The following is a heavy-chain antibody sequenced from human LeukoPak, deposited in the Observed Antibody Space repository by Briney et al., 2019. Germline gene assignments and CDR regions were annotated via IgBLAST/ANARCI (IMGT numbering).Heavy chain of an antibody. V-gene: IGHV3-48*02. CDR2: IINSGGTI. CDR1: GFSFSIPG. J-gene: IGHJ6*02. D-gene: IGHD3-10*01. Sequence: GRSLRLSCAPSGFSFSIPGMSWVRQPPGEGLEWVSYIINSGGTICYADSVQGRFTISRDNAKNSLYLQMNSLRDEDTAVYYCARGGRGLYSMDVWGQGTTVTVSS. CDR3: ARGGRGLYSMDV.